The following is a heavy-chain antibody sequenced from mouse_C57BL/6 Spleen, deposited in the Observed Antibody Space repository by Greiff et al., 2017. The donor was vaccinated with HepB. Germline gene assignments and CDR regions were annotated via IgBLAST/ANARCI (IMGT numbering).Heavy chain of an antibody. J-gene: IGHJ3*01. Sequence: EVQVVESGGGLVQPKGSLKLSCAASGFSFNTYAMNWVRQAPGKGLEWVARIRSKSNNYATYYADSVKDRFTISRDDSESMLYLQMNNLKTEDTAMYYCVRPLYYDDDGAYWGQGTLVTVSA. D-gene: IGHD2-4*01. CDR2: IRSKSNNYAT. V-gene: IGHV10-1*01. CDR3: VRPLYYDDDGAY. CDR1: GFSFNTYA.